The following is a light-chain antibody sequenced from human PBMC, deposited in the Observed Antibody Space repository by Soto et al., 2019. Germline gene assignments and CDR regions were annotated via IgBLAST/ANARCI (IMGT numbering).Light chain of an antibody. CDR1: NSRSKS. V-gene: IGLV3-21*04. Sequence: SYELTQPPSVSVAPGETASVTCGGNNSRSKSVHWYQQKPGQAPVLVIYYDRGRPSGIPERFSGANSGNSATLTVSRVEAGDEVGDYGQVWDTSIDHVVFGGGTKLTVL. J-gene: IGLJ2*01. CDR3: QVWDTSIDHVV. CDR2: YDR.